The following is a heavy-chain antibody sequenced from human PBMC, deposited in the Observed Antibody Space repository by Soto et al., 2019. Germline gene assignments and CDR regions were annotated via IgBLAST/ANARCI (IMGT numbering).Heavy chain of an antibody. J-gene: IGHJ4*02. CDR2: IYNSGST. Sequence: SETLSLTCTVSGDSISSFYYYWSWLRQPPGKGLEWIGYIYNSGSTYYNPSLQSRITISLDTSKNHFSLKLTSVTAADTAVYYCAGTSGTFYTPIDYWGKGTLVTVSS. CDR1: GDSISSFYYY. CDR3: AGTSGTFYTPIDY. D-gene: IGHD2-2*02. V-gene: IGHV4-30-4*01.